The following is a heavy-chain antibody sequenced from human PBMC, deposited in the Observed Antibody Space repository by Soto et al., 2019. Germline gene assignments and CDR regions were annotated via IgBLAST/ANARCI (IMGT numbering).Heavy chain of an antibody. Sequence: EIQLVESGGGLVEPGGSLRLSCAASGFPFGIHSMNWIRQAPGKGLEWVSCSGSTAVPYYADSVKGRFTISRDNVDNLLYLQMDRLSAEDTAIYYCVRDVAWAFDFWGQGVLVTVSS. V-gene: IGHV3-48*01. CDR3: VRDVAWAFDF. CDR2: SGSTAVP. CDR1: GFPFGIHS. D-gene: IGHD1-26*01. J-gene: IGHJ4*02.